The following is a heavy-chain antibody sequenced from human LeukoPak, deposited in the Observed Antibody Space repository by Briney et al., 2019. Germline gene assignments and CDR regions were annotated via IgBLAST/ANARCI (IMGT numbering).Heavy chain of an antibody. CDR2: FDPEDGET. J-gene: IGHJ4*02. CDR1: GYTLTELS. V-gene: IGHV1-24*01. CDR3: ATDHDCSSTSCYASY. Sequence: ASVKVSCKVSGYTLTELSMHWVRQAPGKGLEWMGGFDPEDGETIYAQKFQGRVTMTEDTSTDTAYMELSSLRSEDTAVYYCATDHDCSSTSCYASYGGQGPLVTVSS. D-gene: IGHD2-2*01.